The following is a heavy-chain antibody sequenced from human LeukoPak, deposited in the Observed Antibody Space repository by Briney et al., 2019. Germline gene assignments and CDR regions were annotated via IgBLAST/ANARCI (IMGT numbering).Heavy chain of an antibody. D-gene: IGHD5-24*01. CDR2: IKQDGSEK. Sequence: PGGSLRLSCAASGFTFSSYWMSWVRQAPGKGLEWVANIKQDGSEKYYVDSVKGRFTISRDNAKNPLYLQMNSLRAEDTAVYYCARALWSDGYAFSHWGQGTLVTVSS. J-gene: IGHJ4*02. V-gene: IGHV3-7*04. CDR3: ARALWSDGYAFSH. CDR1: GFTFSSYW.